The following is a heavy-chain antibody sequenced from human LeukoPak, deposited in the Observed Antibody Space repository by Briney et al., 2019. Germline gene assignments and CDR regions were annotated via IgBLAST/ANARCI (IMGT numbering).Heavy chain of an antibody. CDR2: ISNSGTII. CDR1: GFTFSDYY. V-gene: IGHV3-11*01. Sequence: GGSLRLSCAASGFTFSDYYMNWIRQAPGKGLEWVSYISNSGTIISYADSVKGRFTISRDNTKNSLYLQMNSLRAEDTAVYYCARVPQYYDILTGYLPPSYFDYWGQGTLVTVSS. J-gene: IGHJ4*02. D-gene: IGHD3-9*01. CDR3: ARVPQYYDILTGYLPPSYFDY.